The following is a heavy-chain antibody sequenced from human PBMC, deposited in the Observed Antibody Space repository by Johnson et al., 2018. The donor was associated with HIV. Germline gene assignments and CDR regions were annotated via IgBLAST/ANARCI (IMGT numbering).Heavy chain of an antibody. Sequence: VQLVESGGGLVQPGGSLRLSCAASGFTFSSYWMHWVRQAPGTGLVWVSVIYSGGSTYYADSVKGRFTISRDHSENTLYLQMNSLRPEDTAVYFCARDGKYSSIGPDAFDVWGQGTMVAVSS. CDR2: IYSGGST. CDR3: ARDGKYSSIGPDAFDV. V-gene: IGHV3-66*02. J-gene: IGHJ3*01. CDR1: GFTFSSYW. D-gene: IGHD6-13*01.